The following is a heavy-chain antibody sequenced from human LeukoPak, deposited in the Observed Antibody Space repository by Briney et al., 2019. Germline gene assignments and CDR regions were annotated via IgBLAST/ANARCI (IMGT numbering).Heavy chain of an antibody. CDR2: ISSSGDTI. D-gene: IGHD6-19*01. CDR3: ARGGSGSVRIWYFDC. CDR1: GFTFSDYE. Sequence: GGSLRLSWAASGFTFSDYEMNSVRQAPRKGLEWVSSISSSGDTIYSAASVKCRFPISRDNAKNPRYLDMNSLRAEPTAVFHCARGGSGSVRIWYFDCWGQGTLVTVSS. J-gene: IGHJ4*02. V-gene: IGHV3-48*03.